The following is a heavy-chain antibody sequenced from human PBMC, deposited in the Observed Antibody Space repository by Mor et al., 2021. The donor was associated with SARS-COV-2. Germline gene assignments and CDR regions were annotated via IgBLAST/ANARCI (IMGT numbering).Heavy chain of an antibody. J-gene: IGHJ2*01. CDR3: ARACLGRRDGYNSGYFDL. CDR2: T. V-gene: IGHV1-2*02. Sequence: TNYAQKSPGRVTMTRDTSISTAYMELSRLRSDDTAVYYCARACLGRRDGYNSGYFDLWGRGTLVTVSS. D-gene: IGHD5-12*01.